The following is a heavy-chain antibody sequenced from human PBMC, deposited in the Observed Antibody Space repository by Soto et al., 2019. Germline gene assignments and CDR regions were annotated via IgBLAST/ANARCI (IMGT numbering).Heavy chain of an antibody. CDR2: IYPGDSDT. CDR3: AKWPVGASRNWFDP. Sequence: RGSLKISCKGSGYSFTSYWIGWVRQMPGKGLEWTGIIYPGDSDTRYSPSFQGQVTISVDKSISTAYLQWSSLKASDTAMYYCAKWPVGASRNWFDPWGQGTLVTVSS. J-gene: IGHJ5*02. V-gene: IGHV5-51*01. D-gene: IGHD1-26*01. CDR1: GYSFTSYW.